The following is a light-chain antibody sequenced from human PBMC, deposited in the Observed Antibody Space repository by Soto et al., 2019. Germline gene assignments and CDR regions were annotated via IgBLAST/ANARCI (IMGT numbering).Light chain of an antibody. J-gene: IGKJ3*01. CDR3: HQYGSSPLT. CDR2: GAS. Sequence: EIVLTQSPGTLSLSPGERAILTCRASQSVTSSFVAWYQQRPGQAPRLLIYGASTRASGIPDRFSGSGSGTDFTLTISRLAPEDFARYYCHQYGSSPLTFGPGTKVDIK. V-gene: IGKV3-20*01. CDR1: QSVTSSF.